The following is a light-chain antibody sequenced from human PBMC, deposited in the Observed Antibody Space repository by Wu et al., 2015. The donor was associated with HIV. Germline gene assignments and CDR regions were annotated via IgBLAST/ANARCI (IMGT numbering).Light chain of an antibody. J-gene: IGKJ2*01. CDR3: QHRSNWPYT. CDR1: QSVDSNY. V-gene: IGKV3D-20*02. CDR2: GTN. Sequence: EIVLTQSPGTLSSSPGERATLSCRASQSVDSNYLAWYQKKPGQAPRLLIFGTNSRAAGISDRFSGSGSGTDFTLTINSLEPEDFAVYYCQHRSNWPYTFGQGTKLQIK.